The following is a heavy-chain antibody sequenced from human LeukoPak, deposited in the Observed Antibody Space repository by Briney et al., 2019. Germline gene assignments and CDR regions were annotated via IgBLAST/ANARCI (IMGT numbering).Heavy chain of an antibody. J-gene: IGHJ4*02. CDR3: ARQDFWSGYYYDY. CDR2: IYYSGNT. D-gene: IGHD3-3*01. Sequence: SETLSLTCTVSGGSISSSRYFWGWIRQPPGKGLEWIGNIYYSGNTYYNPSFKSRVTISVDTSKNQFSLKLSSVTAADTAVYYCARQDFWSGYYYDYWGQGTLVTVSS. V-gene: IGHV4-39*01. CDR1: GGSISSSRYF.